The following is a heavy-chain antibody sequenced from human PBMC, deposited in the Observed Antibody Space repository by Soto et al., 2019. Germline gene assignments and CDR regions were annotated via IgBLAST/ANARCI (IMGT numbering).Heavy chain of an antibody. J-gene: IGHJ5*02. CDR1: GGSFSGYY. CDR2: INHSGST. D-gene: IGHD6-19*01. Sequence: ETLSLTCAVYGGSFSGYYWSWIRQPPGKGLEWIGEINHSGSTNYNPSLKSRVTISVDTSKNQFSLKLSFVTAADTAVYYCARAVAGDNWFDPWGQGTLVTVSS. V-gene: IGHV4-34*01. CDR3: ARAVAGDNWFDP.